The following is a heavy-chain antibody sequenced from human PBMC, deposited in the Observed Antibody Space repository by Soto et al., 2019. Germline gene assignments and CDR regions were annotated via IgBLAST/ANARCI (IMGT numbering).Heavy chain of an antibody. CDR1: GYTLTELS. CDR2: FDPEDGET. CDR3: ATAGSTMVRGVKFYYYYYYGMDV. D-gene: IGHD3-10*01. Sequence: ASVKVSCKVSGYTLTELSMHWVRQAPGKGLEWMGGFDPEDGETIYAQKFQGRVTMTEDTSTDTAYMELRSLRSEDTAVYYCATAGSTMVRGVKFYYYYYYGMDVWGQGTTVTVSS. J-gene: IGHJ6*02. V-gene: IGHV1-24*01.